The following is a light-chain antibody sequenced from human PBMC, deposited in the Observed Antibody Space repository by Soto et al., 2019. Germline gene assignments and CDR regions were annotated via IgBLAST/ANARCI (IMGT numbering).Light chain of an antibody. V-gene: IGLV1-40*01. CDR3: QSYDSSLSGF. CDR1: SSNIGAGYD. J-gene: IGLJ1*01. Sequence: QSVLTQPPSVSGAPGQMVTISCTGSSSNIGAGYDVHWYQQLPGTAPKLLIYGNSNRPSGVPDRFSGSKSGTSASLAITGLQAEDEADYYCQSYDSSLSGFFGTGTKVTVL. CDR2: GNS.